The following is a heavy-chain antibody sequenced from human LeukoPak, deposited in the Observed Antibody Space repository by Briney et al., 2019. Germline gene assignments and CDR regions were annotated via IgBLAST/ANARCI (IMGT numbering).Heavy chain of an antibody. CDR3: ARGAYYYGYDQYYFDY. J-gene: IGHJ4*02. V-gene: IGHV3-13*01. Sequence: GGSLRLSCAASGFTFSSYDVHWVRQATGKGLEWVSAIGTAGDTYYPGSVEGRFTISRENAKNSLYLQMNSLRIEDTAVYYCARGAYYYGYDQYYFDYWGQGTLVTVSS. D-gene: IGHD3-10*01. CDR2: IGTAGDT. CDR1: GFTFSSYD.